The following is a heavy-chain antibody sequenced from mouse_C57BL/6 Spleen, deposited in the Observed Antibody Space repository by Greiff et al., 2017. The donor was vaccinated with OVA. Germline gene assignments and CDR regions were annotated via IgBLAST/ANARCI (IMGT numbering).Heavy chain of an antibody. CDR2: IYPSDSET. V-gene: IGHV1-61*01. CDR1: GYTFTSYW. Sequence: VQLQQPGAELVRPGSSVKLSCKASGYTFTSYWMDWVKQRPGQGLEWIGNIYPSDSETHYNQKFKDKATLTVDKSSSTAYMQLSSLTSEDSAVYYCARLGGTKYFDYWGQGTTLTVSS. J-gene: IGHJ2*01. CDR3: ARLGGTKYFDY. D-gene: IGHD3-3*01.